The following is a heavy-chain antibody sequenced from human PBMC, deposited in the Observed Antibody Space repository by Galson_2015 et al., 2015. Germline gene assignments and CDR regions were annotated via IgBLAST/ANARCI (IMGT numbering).Heavy chain of an antibody. D-gene: IGHD3-3*01. V-gene: IGHV3-15*01. J-gene: IGHJ6*03. CDR2: IKSKTDGGTT. Sequence: SLRLSCAASGFTFSNAWMSWVRQAPGKGLEWVGRIKSKTDGGTTDYAAPVKGRFTISRDDSKNTLYLQMNSLKTEDTAVYYCTTSYYDFWSGYHTDYYYMDVWGKGTTVTVSS. CDR3: TTSYYDFWSGYHTDYYYMDV. CDR1: GFTFSNAW.